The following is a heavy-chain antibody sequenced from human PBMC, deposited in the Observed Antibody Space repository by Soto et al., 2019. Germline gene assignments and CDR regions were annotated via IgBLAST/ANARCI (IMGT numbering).Heavy chain of an antibody. CDR1: CGSFIGYY. D-gene: IGHD6-6*01. J-gene: IGHJ6*02. Sequence: PSETLSLTCAVYCGSFIGYYWIWILQPPGKGLECRVEINHSVSTNYNPSLKIRVTISVDTSKNQFSLKLSSVTAADTAVYYCARLSIAARPLQTNFYYYYSGMDVWGQGTTVTVSS. CDR3: ARLSIAARPLQTNFYYYYSGMDV. V-gene: IGHV4-34*01. CDR2: INHSVST.